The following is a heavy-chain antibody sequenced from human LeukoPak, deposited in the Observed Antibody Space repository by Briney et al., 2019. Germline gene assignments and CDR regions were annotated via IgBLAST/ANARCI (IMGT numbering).Heavy chain of an antibody. J-gene: IGHJ6*02. D-gene: IGHD5-18*01. CDR2: ISAYNGNT. CDR1: GYTFTSYG. CDR3: ARAVDTAMVSAHYYYYGMDV. Sequence: ASVKVSCKASGYTFTSYGISWVRQAPGQGLEWMGWISAYNGNTNYAQKLQGRVTMTTDTSTSTAYMELRSLRSDDTAVYYCARAVDTAMVSAHYYYYGMDVWGQGTTVTVSS. V-gene: IGHV1-18*01.